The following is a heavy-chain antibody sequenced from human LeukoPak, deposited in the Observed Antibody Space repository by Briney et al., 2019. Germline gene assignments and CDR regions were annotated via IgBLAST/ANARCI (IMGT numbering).Heavy chain of an antibody. CDR3: ARGGCSTTSCYHFDS. CDR2: INPSAGGT. V-gene: IGHV1-46*01. J-gene: IGHJ4*02. D-gene: IGHD2-2*01. Sequence: ASVKVSCKAFGYTFTSYYIHWVRQAPGQGLEWMGLINPSAGGTSYAQKFQDRVTMTRDMSTTTVYLGLNSLRSEDTAVYYCARGGCSTTSCYHFDSWGQRTLVTVSS. CDR1: GYTFTSYY.